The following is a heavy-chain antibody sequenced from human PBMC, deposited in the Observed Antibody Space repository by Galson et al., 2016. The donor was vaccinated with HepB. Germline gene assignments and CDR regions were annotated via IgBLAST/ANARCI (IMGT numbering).Heavy chain of an antibody. CDR1: GFTFSRHW. D-gene: IGHD6-13*01. CDR3: ARVGAAASSTYYYYYGMDV. J-gene: IGHJ6*02. V-gene: IGHV3-7*01. Sequence: SLRLSCAASGFTFSRHWMTWVRQAPGKGLEWVANVNQDGSEKYYVDSVKGRFTISRDNAKNSLYLQMNSVRAEDTAMYYCARVGAAASSTYYYYYGMDVWGQGTTVTVSS. CDR2: VNQDGSEK.